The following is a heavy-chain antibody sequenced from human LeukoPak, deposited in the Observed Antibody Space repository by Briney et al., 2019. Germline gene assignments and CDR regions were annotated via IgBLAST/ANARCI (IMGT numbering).Heavy chain of an antibody. J-gene: IGHJ4*02. Sequence: ASVKVSCKASGYTFTGYYMHWVRQAPGQGLEWMGWINPNSGGTNYAQKFQGRVTMTRDTSISTAYMELSRLRSDDTAVYYCARDPGIAVAGTFDYWGQGTLVTVSS. V-gene: IGHV1-2*02. CDR3: ARDPGIAVAGTFDY. D-gene: IGHD6-19*01. CDR1: GYTFTGYY. CDR2: INPNSGGT.